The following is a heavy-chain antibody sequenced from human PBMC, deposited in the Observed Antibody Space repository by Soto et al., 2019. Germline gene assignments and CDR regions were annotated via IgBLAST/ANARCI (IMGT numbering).Heavy chain of an antibody. CDR2: INPSGGST. D-gene: IGHD2-2*01. CDR1: GYTFTSYY. Sequence: ASVKVSCKASGYTFTSYYMDWVRQAPGQGLEWMGIINPSGGSTSYAQKFQGRVTMTRDTSTSTVYMELSSLRSEDTAVYYCARGYCTTTICDPWFDPWGQGTLVTVSS. J-gene: IGHJ5*02. V-gene: IGHV1-46*01. CDR3: ARGYCTTTICDPWFDP.